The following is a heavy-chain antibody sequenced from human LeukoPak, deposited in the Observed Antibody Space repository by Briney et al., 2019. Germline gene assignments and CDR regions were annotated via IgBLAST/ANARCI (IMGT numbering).Heavy chain of an antibody. CDR3: ARDFTPLVPAASTFDY. V-gene: IGHV1-18*04. J-gene: IGHJ4*02. D-gene: IGHD2-2*01. CDR2: ISAYNGNT. Sequence: GASVKVSCKASGYTFTSYGISWVRQAPGQGLEWMGWISAYNGNTNYAQKLQGRVTMTTDTSTSTAYMELRSLRSDDTAVYYCARDFTPLVPAASTFDYWGQGTLVTVSS. CDR1: GYTFTSYG.